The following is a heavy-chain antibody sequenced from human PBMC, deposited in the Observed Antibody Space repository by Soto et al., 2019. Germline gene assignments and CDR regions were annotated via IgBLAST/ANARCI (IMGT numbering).Heavy chain of an antibody. D-gene: IGHD3-16*01. V-gene: IGHV3-11*01. Sequence: LRVPCAGSGFSFKDDYMTWMRQTSEKGLAWSSTITSSGGNAYYAASVKGRVTISRDNAHNSLYLQMRGLRAEDTALYYCARDTYTNYVNYFHLWGPGSLVTVSS. CDR1: GFSFKDDY. J-gene: IGHJ1*01. CDR2: ITSSGGNA. CDR3: ARDTYTNYVNYFHL.